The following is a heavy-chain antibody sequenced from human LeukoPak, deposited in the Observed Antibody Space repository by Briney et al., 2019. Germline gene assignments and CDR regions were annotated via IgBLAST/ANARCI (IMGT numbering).Heavy chain of an antibody. CDR1: GFTLSNYW. Sequence: GGSLRLSCAASGFTLSNYWMSWVRQAPGKGLEWVANIKQDGSEKYYVASVKGRFNISRDDATDSLYLQMDSLRAEDTAVHFCARVRRAKRQNRFYFYYYMDVWGKGTTVTVSS. CDR3: ARVRRAKRQNRFYFYYYMDV. CDR2: IKQDGSEK. V-gene: IGHV3-7*01. D-gene: IGHD1-14*01. J-gene: IGHJ6*03.